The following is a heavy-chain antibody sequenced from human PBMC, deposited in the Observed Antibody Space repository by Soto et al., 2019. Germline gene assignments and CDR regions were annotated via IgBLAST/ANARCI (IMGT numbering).Heavy chain of an antibody. CDR3: AREVVGAAATRWFDP. J-gene: IGHJ5*02. D-gene: IGHD6-13*01. CDR2: VSHSGIT. CDR1: GGSMRNYY. Sequence: SETLSLTCTVSGGSMRNYYWSWIRQPPGKGLEWIGYVSHSGITNYNPSLQSRVTISVDTSRSHFSLKLSSVAAADTAVYYCAREVVGAAATRWFDPWGQGTLVTVS. V-gene: IGHV4-59*01.